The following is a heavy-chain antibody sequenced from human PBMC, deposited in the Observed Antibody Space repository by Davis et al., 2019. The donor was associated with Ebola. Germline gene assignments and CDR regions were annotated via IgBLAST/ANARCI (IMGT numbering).Heavy chain of an antibody. Sequence: ASVKVSCKASGYTFTSYGISWVRQAPGQGLEWMRWISPYKANTNYAQKLQGRVTMTTDTSTNTAYMELRSLRSDDTAVYYCARDRYSSGWAMLDYWGQGTLVTVSS. V-gene: IGHV1-18*04. CDR3: ARDRYSSGWAMLDY. CDR2: ISPYKANT. CDR1: GYTFTSYG. J-gene: IGHJ4*02. D-gene: IGHD6-19*01.